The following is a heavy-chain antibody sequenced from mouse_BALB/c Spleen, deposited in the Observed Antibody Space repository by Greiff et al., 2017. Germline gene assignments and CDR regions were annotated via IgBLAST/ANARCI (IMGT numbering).Heavy chain of an antibody. D-gene: IGHD1-1*01. Sequence: QVQLQQSGAELVRPGASVTLSCKASGYTFTDYEMHWVKQTPVHGLEWIGAIDPETGGTAYNQKFKGKATLTADKSSSTAYMELRSLTSEDSAVYYCTRKEGHYYGSSYAMDDWGQGTSVTVSS. J-gene: IGHJ4*01. V-gene: IGHV1-15*01. CDR3: TRKEGHYYGSSYAMDD. CDR2: IDPETGGT. CDR1: GYTFTDYE.